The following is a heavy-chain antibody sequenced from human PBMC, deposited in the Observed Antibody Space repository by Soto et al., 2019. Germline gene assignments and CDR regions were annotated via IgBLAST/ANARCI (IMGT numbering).Heavy chain of an antibody. CDR3: TTDKAHRWEFDT. D-gene: IGHD1-26*01. CDR2: IKSKTDGGTT. J-gene: IGHJ5*02. Sequence: EVQLVESGGGLVKPGGSLRLSCAASGFTFSNAWMSWVRQAPGKGLEWVGSIKSKTDGGTTDYAAPVKGRFTISSEDSNNTLYLQMTSLKTDDTAVYYCTTDKAHRWEFDTWGQGTLVTVSS. V-gene: IGHV3-15*01. CDR1: GFTFSNAW.